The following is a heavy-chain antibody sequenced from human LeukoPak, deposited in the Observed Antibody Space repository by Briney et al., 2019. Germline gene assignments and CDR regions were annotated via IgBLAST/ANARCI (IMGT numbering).Heavy chain of an antibody. D-gene: IGHD6-19*01. Sequence: GASVKVPCKASGYTFTSYGISWVRQAPGQGLEWMGWISAYNGNTNYAQKLQGRVTMTTDTSTSTAYMELRSLRSDDTAVYYCARVSPGYSSGWCFDYWGQGTLVTVSS. CDR3: ARVSPGYSSGWCFDY. CDR2: ISAYNGNT. V-gene: IGHV1-18*01. CDR1: GYTFTSYG. J-gene: IGHJ4*02.